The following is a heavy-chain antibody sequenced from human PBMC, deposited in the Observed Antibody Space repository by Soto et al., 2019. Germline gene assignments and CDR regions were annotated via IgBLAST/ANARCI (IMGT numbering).Heavy chain of an antibody. Sequence: QVQLQESGPGLVKPSETLSLTCTVSGGSISSYYWSWIRQPPGKGLEWIGYIYYSGSTYYNPSLKSRVTISVDTSKNQFSLKLSSVTAADTAVYYCARGLSGDYVPDWGQGTLVTVSS. J-gene: IGHJ4*02. V-gene: IGHV4-59*12. CDR3: ARGLSGDYVPD. D-gene: IGHD4-17*01. CDR2: IYYSGST. CDR1: GGSISSYY.